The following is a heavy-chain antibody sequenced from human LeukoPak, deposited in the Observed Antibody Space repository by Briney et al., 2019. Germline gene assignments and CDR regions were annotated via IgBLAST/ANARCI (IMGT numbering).Heavy chain of an antibody. D-gene: IGHD5-24*01. Sequence: GGSLRLSCAASGFTVSSNYMSWVRQAPGKGLEWVSLLYSGGSTYYADSVKGRFSISRDNSKNTLYLQMNSLRAEDTAVYYCASRDKGYYYGMDVWGQGTTVTVSS. CDR1: GFTVSSNY. V-gene: IGHV3-66*01. J-gene: IGHJ6*02. CDR3: ASRDKGYYYGMDV. CDR2: LYSGGST.